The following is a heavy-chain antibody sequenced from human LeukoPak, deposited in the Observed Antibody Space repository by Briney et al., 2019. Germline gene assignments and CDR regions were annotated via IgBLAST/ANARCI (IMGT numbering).Heavy chain of an antibody. V-gene: IGHV4-39*07. J-gene: IGHJ4*02. CDR2: IYYSGST. CDR3: ARGSPLYYYDSSGYAPNFDY. Sequence: SETLSLTCTVSGVSISGSTYYWGWIRQPPGKGLEWIGSIYYSGSTYYNPSLKSRVTISVDTSKNQFSLKLSSVTAADTDVYYCARGSPLYYYDSSGYAPNFDYWGQGTLVTVSS. D-gene: IGHD3-22*01. CDR1: GVSISGSTYY.